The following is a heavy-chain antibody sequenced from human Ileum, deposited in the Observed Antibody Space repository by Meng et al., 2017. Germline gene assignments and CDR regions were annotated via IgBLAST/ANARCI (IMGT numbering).Heavy chain of an antibody. D-gene: IGHD5-18*01. Sequence: GGSLRLSCAASEFTFSNYWMHWVRQVPGKGLMWVSRINSDGSTTAYADSVRGRFTISRDNAKNTLYLQMSSLRVEDTAVYYCARPGYNYGQGLYDYWGQGTLVTVSS. J-gene: IGHJ4*02. V-gene: IGHV3-74*01. CDR1: EFTFSNYW. CDR3: ARPGYNYGQGLYDY. CDR2: INSDGSTT.